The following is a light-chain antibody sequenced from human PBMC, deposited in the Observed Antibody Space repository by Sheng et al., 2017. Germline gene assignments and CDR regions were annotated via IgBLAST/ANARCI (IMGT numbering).Light chain of an antibody. CDR1: QSVRDSH. J-gene: IGKJ2*01. V-gene: IGKV3-20*01. CDR3: QQYGSSPPHT. CDR2: GAS. Sequence: LVLTQSPGTLVFVLQGTRATLSCRASQSVRDSHLAWYQQKPGQAPRLLIFGASSRATGVPDRFSGSGSGTDFALTINSLEPEDFALYYCQQYGSSPPHTFGQGTNLEI.